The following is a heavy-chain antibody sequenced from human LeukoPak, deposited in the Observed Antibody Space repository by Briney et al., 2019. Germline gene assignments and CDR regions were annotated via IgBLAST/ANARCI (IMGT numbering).Heavy chain of an antibody. V-gene: IGHV4-4*07. J-gene: IGHJ2*01. CDR2: IYSSGST. CDR3: ARGQYRLLYGYFDL. CDR1: GGSISTYY. Sequence: SETLSLTCTVSGGSISTYYWSCIRHPAGKGLGWIGPIYSSGSTNYNPSLNSRVTMSVDTSMNLFSLKLSSVTAADTAGYCGARGQYRLLYGYFDLWGRGTLVTVSS. D-gene: IGHD2-2*01.